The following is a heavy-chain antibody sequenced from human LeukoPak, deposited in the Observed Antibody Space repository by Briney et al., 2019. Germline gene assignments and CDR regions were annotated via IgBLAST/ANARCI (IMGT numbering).Heavy chain of an antibody. V-gene: IGHV1-2*02. Sequence: ASVEVSCKASGYTFTGYYMHWVRQAPGQGLEWMGWINPNSGGTNYAQKFQGRVTMTRDTSISTAYMELSRLRSDDTAVYYCARDLDYGDYVGYWGQGTLVTVSS. CDR1: GYTFTGYY. CDR2: INPNSGGT. CDR3: ARDLDYGDYVGY. J-gene: IGHJ4*02. D-gene: IGHD4-17*01.